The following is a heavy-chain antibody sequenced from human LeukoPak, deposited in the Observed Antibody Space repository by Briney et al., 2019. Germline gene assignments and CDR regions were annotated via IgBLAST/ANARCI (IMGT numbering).Heavy chain of an antibody. Sequence: SETLSLTCTVSGASVSSGSYYWSWIRQPPGKGLEWIGYVYYSGSTNYNPSLKSRVTMSVDTSKNHFSLKLSSVTAADTAVYHCARITPSGWSDYWGQGTLVTVSS. CDR3: ARITPSGWSDY. D-gene: IGHD6-19*01. J-gene: IGHJ4*02. CDR2: VYYSGST. V-gene: IGHV4-61*03. CDR1: GASVSSGSYY.